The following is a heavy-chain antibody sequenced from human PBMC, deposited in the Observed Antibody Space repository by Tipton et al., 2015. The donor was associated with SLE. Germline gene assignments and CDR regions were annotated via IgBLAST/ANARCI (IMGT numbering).Heavy chain of an antibody. CDR1: GGAFSGYY. CDR2: INPSGST. Sequence: TLSLTCAVYGGAFSGYYWSWIRQPPGKGLEWIGEINPSGSTNYNPSLKSRVTISVDTSKNQFSLKLSSVTAADTGVIYCARAPYRNALYGAFDIWGQGTAVTVSS. CDR3: ARAPYRNALYGAFDI. J-gene: IGHJ3*02. V-gene: IGHV4-34*01. D-gene: IGHD6-19*01.